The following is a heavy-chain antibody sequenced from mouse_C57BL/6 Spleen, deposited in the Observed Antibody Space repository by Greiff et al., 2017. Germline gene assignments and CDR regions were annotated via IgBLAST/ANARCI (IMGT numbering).Heavy chain of an antibody. D-gene: IGHD2-5*01. Sequence: VQLQQSGPELVKPGASVTISCKASGYAFSSSWMNWVKQRPGKGLEWIGRIYPGDGDTNYNGKFKGKATLTADKASSTAYMQLSSLTSEDSAVYFCARGSNYGYFDVWGTGTTVTVSS. CDR3: ARGSNYGYFDV. CDR2: IYPGDGDT. CDR1: GYAFSSSW. V-gene: IGHV1-82*01. J-gene: IGHJ1*03.